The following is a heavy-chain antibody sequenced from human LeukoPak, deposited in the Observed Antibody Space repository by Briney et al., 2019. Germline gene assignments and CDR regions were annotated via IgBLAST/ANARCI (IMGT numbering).Heavy chain of an antibody. CDR2: ITSDGSST. Sequence: GGSLRLSCAASGFTFSSYWMHWVRQAPGKGLGWDSPITSDGSSTSYADSVKGRFTISRDNAKSTLYLQMNSLRAEDTAVYYCARVGVPAARNSWFDPWGQGTLVTVSS. CDR1: GFTFSSYW. V-gene: IGHV3-74*01. J-gene: IGHJ5*02. D-gene: IGHD2-2*01. CDR3: ARVGVPAARNSWFDP.